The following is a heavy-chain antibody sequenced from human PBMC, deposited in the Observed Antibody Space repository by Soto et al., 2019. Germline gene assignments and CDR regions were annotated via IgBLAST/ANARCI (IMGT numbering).Heavy chain of an antibody. CDR3: AKDAPYYYDSSGYYGPFDY. J-gene: IGHJ4*02. V-gene: IGHV3-30*18. D-gene: IGHD3-22*01. Sequence: VGSLRLSCAASGFTFSSYGIHWVRQAPGKGLEWVALISYDGSNKYYADSVKGRFTISRDNSKNTLYLQMKSLRAEDTAMYYCAKDAPYYYDSSGYYGPFDYWGQGTLVTVSS. CDR1: GFTFSSYG. CDR2: ISYDGSNK.